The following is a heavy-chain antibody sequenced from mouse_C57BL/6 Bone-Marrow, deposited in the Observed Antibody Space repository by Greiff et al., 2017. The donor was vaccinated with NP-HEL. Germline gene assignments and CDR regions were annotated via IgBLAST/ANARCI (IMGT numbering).Heavy chain of an antibody. CDR2: ISNLAYSI. J-gene: IGHJ3*01. D-gene: IGHD1-1*01. Sequence: EVKLMESGGGLVQPGGSLKLSCAASGFTFSDYGMAWVRQAPRKGPEWVAFISNLAYSIYYADTVTGRFTISRENAKNTLYMEMSSLRAEDTAMYYCARYGWFDYWGQGTLVNVS. CDR3: ARYGWFDY. CDR1: GFTFSDYG. V-gene: IGHV5-15*01.